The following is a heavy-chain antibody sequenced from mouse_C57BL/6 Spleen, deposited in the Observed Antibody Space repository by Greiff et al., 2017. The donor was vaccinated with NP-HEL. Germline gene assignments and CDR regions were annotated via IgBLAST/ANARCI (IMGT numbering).Heavy chain of an antibody. V-gene: IGHV1-81*01. Sequence: QVQLQQSGAELARPGASVKLSCKASGYTFTSYGISWVKQRTGQGLEWIGEIYPRSGNTYYNEKFKGKATLTADKSSSTAYMELRSLTSEDSAVYFCARSGDYYYGSSYGAWFAYWGQGTLVTVSA. CDR1: GYTFTSYG. J-gene: IGHJ3*01. CDR2: IYPRSGNT. CDR3: ARSGDYYYGSSYGAWFAY. D-gene: IGHD1-1*01.